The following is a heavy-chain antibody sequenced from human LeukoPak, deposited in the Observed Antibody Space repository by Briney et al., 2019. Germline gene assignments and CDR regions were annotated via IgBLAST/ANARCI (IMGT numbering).Heavy chain of an antibody. CDR3: ARSGGNYGDYALY. J-gene: IGHJ4*02. D-gene: IGHD4-17*01. Sequence: GGSLRLSCAASGFTFNSHWMHWVRQAPGKGLLWVSRINSDGSSTGYADSVKGRFTISRDNAKNTLYLQMNSLRAEDTAVYYCARSGGNYGDYALYWGQGALVTVSS. V-gene: IGHV3-74*01. CDR2: INSDGSST. CDR1: GFTFNSHW.